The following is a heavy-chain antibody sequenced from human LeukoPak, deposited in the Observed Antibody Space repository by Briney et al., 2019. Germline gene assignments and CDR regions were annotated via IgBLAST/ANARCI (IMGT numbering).Heavy chain of an antibody. Sequence: SETLSLTCSVSGGSISSHYWSWIRQPPGKGLEWLGAIDYSVATIYNLSLEGRVTLTVDPSKTHFPLNLGSVNAADMAVYYCAREADSGGALPDDSWGRGCLDPWGQATLVTVPS. D-gene: IGHD3/OR15-3a*01. V-gene: IGHV4-59*11. CDR2: IDYSVAT. J-gene: IGHJ5*02. CDR1: GGSISSHY. CDR3: AREADSGGALPDDSWGRGCLDP.